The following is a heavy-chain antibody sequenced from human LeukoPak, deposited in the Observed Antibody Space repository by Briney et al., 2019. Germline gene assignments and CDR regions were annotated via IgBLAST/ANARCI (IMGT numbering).Heavy chain of an antibody. D-gene: IGHD6-13*01. CDR1: GFTFSSFV. Sequence: GRSLRLSYAVSGFTFSSFVMHWVRQAPGKGLEWVAVIWYDGSNKYYADSVKGRFTISRDNSKNTLYLQMNSLRAEDTAVYYCARDRWADYWGQGTLVTVSS. V-gene: IGHV3-33*01. CDR2: IWYDGSNK. CDR3: ARDRWADY. J-gene: IGHJ4*02.